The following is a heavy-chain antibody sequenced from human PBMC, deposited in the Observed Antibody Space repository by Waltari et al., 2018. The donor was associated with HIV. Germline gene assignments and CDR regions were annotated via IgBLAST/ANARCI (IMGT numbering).Heavy chain of an antibody. D-gene: IGHD2-15*01. Sequence: EVQLVESGGALVKPGGSLRLSCVASGFAFHNAWMGWVRQAQGKGLEWVGRIKSNTAGGTIEYAAPVKGRFTISRDDSKNTLYLQMKSLKIEDTDMYYCIASRVAGVYDIWGQGTMVTVSS. CDR3: IASRVAGVYDI. J-gene: IGHJ3*02. CDR2: IKSNTAGGTI. V-gene: IGHV3-15*02. CDR1: GFAFHNAW.